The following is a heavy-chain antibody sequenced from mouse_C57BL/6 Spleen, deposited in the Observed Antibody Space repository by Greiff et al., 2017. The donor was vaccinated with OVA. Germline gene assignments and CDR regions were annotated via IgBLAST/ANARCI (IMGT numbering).Heavy chain of an antibody. CDR2: IWRGGST. Sequence: VQLVEPGPGLVQPSQSLSITCTVSGFSLTSYCVHWVRQSPGKGLEWLGVIWRGGSTDYNAAFMSRLSITKDNSKSHVFFKMNMLQADDAAIYCGAKSGGYGSSYDAMDYWGQGTSVTVSS. CDR3: AKSGGYGSSYDAMDY. CDR1: GFSLTSYC. D-gene: IGHD1-1*01. J-gene: IGHJ4*01. V-gene: IGHV2-5*01.